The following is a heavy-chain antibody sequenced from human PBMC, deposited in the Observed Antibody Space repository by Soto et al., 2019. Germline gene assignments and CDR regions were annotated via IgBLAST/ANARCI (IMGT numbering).Heavy chain of an antibody. D-gene: IGHD6-6*01. V-gene: IGHV1-18*01. CDR2: ISAYNGNT. CDR1: GYTFTSYG. J-gene: IGHJ4*02. CDR3: ARGSLSPYSSSSPLNY. Sequence: QVQLVQSGAEVKKPGASVKVSCKASGYTFTSYGISWVRQAPGQGLEWMGWISAYNGNTNYAQKLQGRVTMTTDTSTSTAHMGLRSLRSDDTAVYYCARGSLSPYSSSSPLNYWGQGTLVTVSS.